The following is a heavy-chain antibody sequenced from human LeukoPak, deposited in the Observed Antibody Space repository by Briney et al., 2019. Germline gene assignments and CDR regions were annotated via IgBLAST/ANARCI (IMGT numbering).Heavy chain of an antibody. V-gene: IGHV3-48*03. Sequence: GGSLRLSCAASGFTFSSYDMVWVRQAPGKGLEWVSYISGSGNAISYADSVRGRFTISRDNAKNSLYLQMNSLRAEDTAVYYCARGGGFGELLDYYYYYMDVWGKGTTVTVSS. J-gene: IGHJ6*03. CDR2: ISGSGNAI. D-gene: IGHD3-10*01. CDR3: ARGGGFGELLDYYYYYMDV. CDR1: GFTFSSYD.